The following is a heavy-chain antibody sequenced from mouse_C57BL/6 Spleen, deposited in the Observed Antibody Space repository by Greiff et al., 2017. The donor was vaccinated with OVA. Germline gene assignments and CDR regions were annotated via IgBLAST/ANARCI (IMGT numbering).Heavy chain of an antibody. CDR3: TRDQGGNYVGYYAMDY. CDR2: ISSGGDYI. J-gene: IGHJ4*01. V-gene: IGHV5-9-1*02. D-gene: IGHD2-1*01. Sequence: EVMLVESGEGLVKPGGSLKLSCAASGFTFSSYAMSWVRQTPEKRLEWVAYISSGGDYIYYADTVKGRFTISRDNARNTLYLQMSSLKSEDTAMYYCTRDQGGNYVGYYAMDYWGQGTSVTVSS. CDR1: GFTFSSYA.